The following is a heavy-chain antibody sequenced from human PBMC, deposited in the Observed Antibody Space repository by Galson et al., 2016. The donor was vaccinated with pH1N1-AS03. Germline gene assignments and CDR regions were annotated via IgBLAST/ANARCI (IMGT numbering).Heavy chain of an antibody. V-gene: IGHV1-69*13. CDR3: ARAPTYYFGLGAALDI. CDR2: IMPIFGTT. D-gene: IGHD3-10*01. CDR1: GGPFRSYA. J-gene: IGHJ3*02. Sequence: SVKVSCKASGGPFRSYAISWVRQAPGQGLEWMGGIMPIFGTTNYAQKFQGRVTVTADESTTTAYMELSSLRSEDTAVYYCARAPTYYFGLGAALDIWGQGTMVTVSS.